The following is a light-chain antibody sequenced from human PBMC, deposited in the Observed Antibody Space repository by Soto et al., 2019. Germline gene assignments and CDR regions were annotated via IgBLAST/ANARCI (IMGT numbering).Light chain of an antibody. J-gene: IGLJ3*02. CDR1: SLQSSYA. V-gene: IGLV4-69*01. Sequence: QLVLTQSPSASASLGASVNLTCTLSSLQSSYAVAWHQQQPEKGPRYLMKLNSDGSHSKGDGIPDRFSGSSSGAERYLTISSLQSEDEADYYCQTWGTGTLWVFGGGTKLTVL. CDR2: LNSDGSH. CDR3: QTWGTGTLWV.